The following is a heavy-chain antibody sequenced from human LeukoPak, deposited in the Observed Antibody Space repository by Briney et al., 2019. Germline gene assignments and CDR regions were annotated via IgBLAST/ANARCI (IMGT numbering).Heavy chain of an antibody. V-gene: IGHV3-11*01. J-gene: IGHJ4*02. D-gene: IGHD6-19*01. CDR2: ISSSGSTI. CDR3: AKDRAFGFVAGTFDY. CDR1: GFTFSDYY. Sequence: GGSLRLSCAASGFTFSDYYMSWIRQAPGKGLEWVSYISSSGSTIYYADSVKGRFTISRDNSKNTLYLQMNSLRAEDTAVYYCAKDRAFGFVAGTFDYWGQGTLVTVSS.